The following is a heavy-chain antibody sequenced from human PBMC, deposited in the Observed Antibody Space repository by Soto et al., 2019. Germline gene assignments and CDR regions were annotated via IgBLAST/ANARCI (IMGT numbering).Heavy chain of an antibody. V-gene: IGHV3-11*01. CDR1: GFTFSDYY. D-gene: IGHD5-18*01. CDR3: ARDYSSYGPFDY. Sequence: GGSLRLSCAASGFTFSDYYMSWIRQAPGKGLEWVSYISSSSRTIYYADSVKGRFTISRDNAKNSLYLQMNSLRAEDTAVYYCARDYSSYGPFDYWGQGTLVTVS. CDR2: ISSSSRTI. J-gene: IGHJ4*02.